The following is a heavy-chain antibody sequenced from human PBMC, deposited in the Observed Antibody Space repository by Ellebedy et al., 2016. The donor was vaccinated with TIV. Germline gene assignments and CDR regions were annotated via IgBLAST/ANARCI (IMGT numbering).Heavy chain of an antibody. V-gene: IGHV3-21*04. J-gene: IGHJ6*02. CDR3: ARWYYYGSGSYWRPDYYYYGMDV. CDR1: GFTFSSYS. Sequence: GESLKISXAASGFTFSSYSMNWVRQAPGKGLEWVSSISDRSSDIYYADSVKGRFTISRDNAKNSLYLQMNSLRAEDTAVYYCARWYYYGSGSYWRPDYYYYGMDVWGQGTTVTVSS. D-gene: IGHD3-10*01. CDR2: ISDRSSDI.